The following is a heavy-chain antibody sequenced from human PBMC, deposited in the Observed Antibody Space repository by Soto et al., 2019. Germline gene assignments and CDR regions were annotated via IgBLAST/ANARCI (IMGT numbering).Heavy chain of an antibody. CDR1: GFTFSNYG. CDR2: VNSDGSTT. D-gene: IGHD3-16*01. Sequence: GGSLRLSCAASGFTFSNYGMHWVRQAPGKGLVWVSRVNSDGSTTYYADSVKGRFTISRDNAKNTLHLQMNSLGAEDTAVYYCASNYAYAEGYYYYGIDVWGQGTTVTVSS. J-gene: IGHJ6*02. CDR3: ASNYAYAEGYYYYGIDV. V-gene: IGHV3-74*01.